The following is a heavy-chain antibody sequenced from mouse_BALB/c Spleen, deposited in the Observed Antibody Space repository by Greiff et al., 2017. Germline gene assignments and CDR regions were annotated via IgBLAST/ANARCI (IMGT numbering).Heavy chain of an antibody. J-gene: IGHJ4*01. CDR3: ARCPNWYAMDY. Sequence: EVKLVESGGGLVQPGGSRKLSCAASGFTFSSFGMHWVRQAPEKGLEWVAYISSGSSTIYYADTVKGRFTISRDNPKNTLFLQMTSLRSEDTAMYYCARCPNWYAMDYWGQGTSVTVSS. V-gene: IGHV5-17*02. CDR1: GFTFSSFG. CDR2: ISSGSSTI. D-gene: IGHD4-1*01.